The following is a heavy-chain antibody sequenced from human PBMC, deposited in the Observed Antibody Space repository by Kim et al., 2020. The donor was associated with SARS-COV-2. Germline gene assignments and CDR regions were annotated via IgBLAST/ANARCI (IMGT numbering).Heavy chain of an antibody. V-gene: IGHV3-11*01. D-gene: IGHD3-22*01. CDR3: ARVQPDSSGYYYGTYYYYGLDV. CDR1: GFTFSNYY. Sequence: GGSLRLSCAASGFTFSNYYMSWIRQAPGKGLEWVSYIRSSGTYIYYADSVNGRFTISRDNAKNSLYLQLNSLGAEDTAVYYCARVQPDSSGYYYGTYYYYGLDVWGQGTTVTVSS. CDR2: IRSSGTYI. J-gene: IGHJ6*02.